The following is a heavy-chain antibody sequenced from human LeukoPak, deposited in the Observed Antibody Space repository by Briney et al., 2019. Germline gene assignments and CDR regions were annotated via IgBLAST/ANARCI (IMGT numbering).Heavy chain of an antibody. CDR1: GYTFTGYY. J-gene: IGHJ3*02. Sequence: ASVKVSCKASGYTFTGYYMHWVRQAPGQGLEWMGWINPNSGGTNYAQKFQGRVTMTRDTSISTAYMELSRLRSDDTAVYYCARVVKGYGYSDAFDIWGQGTMVTVSS. CDR2: INPNSGGT. V-gene: IGHV1-2*02. D-gene: IGHD5-18*01. CDR3: ARVVKGYGYSDAFDI.